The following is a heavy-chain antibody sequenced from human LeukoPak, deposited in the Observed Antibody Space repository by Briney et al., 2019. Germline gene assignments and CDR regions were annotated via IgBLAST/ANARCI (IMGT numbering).Heavy chain of an antibody. CDR1: GVSISSSSSSY. V-gene: IGHV4-39*07. D-gene: IGHD3-10*01. Sequence: SETLSLTCTVSGVSISSSSSSYWGWIRQPPGKGLEWIGSIYYSWNKYYNPSLKSRVTISVGMSKNQFSLNLYSVTAADTAVYYCARGMVRGDTFDIWGQGTMLTVSS. CDR2: IYYSWNK. CDR3: ARGMVRGDTFDI. J-gene: IGHJ3*02.